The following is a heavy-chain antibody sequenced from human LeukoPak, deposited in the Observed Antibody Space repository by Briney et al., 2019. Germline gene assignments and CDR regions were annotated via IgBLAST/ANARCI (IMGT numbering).Heavy chain of an antibody. D-gene: IGHD2/OR15-2a*01. J-gene: IGHJ4*02. CDR3: AREPPESYYFDY. V-gene: IGHV1-46*01. CDR2: IRPSSGRA. CDR1: GYIFSNHY. Sequence: ASVTVSFRTSGYIFSNHYIHWVRQAPGQGREWMGIIRPSSGRADYTQKFQGRVTMTRDMSTTTVYMELTTLGSDDTAVYFCAREPPESYYFDYWGQGTLVTVSS.